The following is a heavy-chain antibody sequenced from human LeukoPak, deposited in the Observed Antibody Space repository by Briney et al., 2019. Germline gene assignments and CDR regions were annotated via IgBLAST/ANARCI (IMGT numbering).Heavy chain of an antibody. CDR1: GFTFSSYA. Sequence: PGGSLRLSCAASGFTFSSYAMSWVRQAPGKGLEWVSIIYSGGNTYYADSVEGRFTISRDNSKNTLFLHMNSLRAEDTAVYYCARLVVTATHFDSWGQGTLVTVSS. D-gene: IGHD2-21*02. CDR2: IYSGGNT. J-gene: IGHJ4*02. V-gene: IGHV3-66*04. CDR3: ARLVVTATHFDS.